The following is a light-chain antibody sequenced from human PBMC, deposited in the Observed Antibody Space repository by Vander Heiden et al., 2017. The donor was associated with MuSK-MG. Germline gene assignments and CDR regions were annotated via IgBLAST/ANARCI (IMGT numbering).Light chain of an antibody. CDR2: QDV. J-gene: IGLJ3*02. CDR3: QAWDTTTAV. V-gene: IGLV3-1*01. Sequence: SYDLSQPTSVSVFAGQTANITCSGDKLGNKFVCWYQQRPGQSPVLVIYQDVKRPSGIPDRFSGSNSGNTATLTISGTQALDEADYYCQAWDTTTAVFGGGTKLTVL. CDR1: KLGNKF.